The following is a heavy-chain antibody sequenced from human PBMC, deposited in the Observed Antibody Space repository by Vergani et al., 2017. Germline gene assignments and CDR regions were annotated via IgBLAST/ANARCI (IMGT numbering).Heavy chain of an antibody. Sequence: QGQLVESGGGIVQPGRSLTLSCVASRSTFKTYGMHWVRQAPGKGLEWVALIYYDGSNAYYADSVKGRFTISRDNSKNTLYLQMNSLRVEDTAVYYCARRTYQMLDLTFDPWGQGTLVTVAS. CDR2: IYYDGSNA. D-gene: IGHD2-2*01. CDR1: RSTFKTYG. V-gene: IGHV3-33*01. J-gene: IGHJ5*02. CDR3: ARRTYQMLDLTFDP.